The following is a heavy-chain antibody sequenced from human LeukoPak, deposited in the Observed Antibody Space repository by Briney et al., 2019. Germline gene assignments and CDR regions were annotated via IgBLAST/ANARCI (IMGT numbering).Heavy chain of an antibody. J-gene: IGHJ3*02. V-gene: IGHV4-30-4*08. CDR2: IYYSGST. D-gene: IGHD5-18*01. CDR3: ARDTAMVTGDAFDI. CDR1: GGSISSGDYY. Sequence: SQTLSLTCTVSGGSISSGDYYWSWIRQPPGKGLEWIGYIYYSGSTYYNPSLKSRVTISVDTSKNQFSLKLSSVTAADTAVYYCARDTAMVTGDAFDIWGQGTMVTVSS.